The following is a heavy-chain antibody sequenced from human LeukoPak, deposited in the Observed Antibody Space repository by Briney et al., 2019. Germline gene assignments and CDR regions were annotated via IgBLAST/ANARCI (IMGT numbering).Heavy chain of an antibody. CDR3: ARGHVPANDAFDI. V-gene: IGHV4-59*01. CDR2: IYYSGST. J-gene: IGHJ3*02. D-gene: IGHD2-2*01. CDR1: GGLISSYY. Sequence: SETLSLICTVSGGLISSYYWRWLRQPPGKALEWFGDIYYSGSTNYNPSLKSRVTISVDTSKNQCSLKLSSVTAADTAVYYCARGHVPANDAFDIWGQGTMVTVSS.